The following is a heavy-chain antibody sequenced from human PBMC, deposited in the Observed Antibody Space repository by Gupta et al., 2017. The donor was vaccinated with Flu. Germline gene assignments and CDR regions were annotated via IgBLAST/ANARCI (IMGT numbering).Heavy chain of an antibody. Sequence: ADSVKGRFTISRDNSKNTLYLQMNSLRAEDTAVYYCARDSPGVVAGVYWGQGTLVTVSS. CDR3: ARDSPGVVAGVY. D-gene: IGHD2-2*01. V-gene: IGHV3-33*01. J-gene: IGHJ4*02.